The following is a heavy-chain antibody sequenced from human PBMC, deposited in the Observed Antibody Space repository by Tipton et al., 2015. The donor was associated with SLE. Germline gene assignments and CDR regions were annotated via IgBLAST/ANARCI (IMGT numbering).Heavy chain of an antibody. V-gene: IGHV4-59*12. CDR1: GFTFSSYS. CDR2: IYYSGST. J-gene: IGHJ2*01. CDR3: ARSRGYFDL. Sequence: LRLSCAASGFTFSSYSMNWVRQPPGKGLEWIGYIYYSGSTNYNPSLKSRVTISVDTSKNQFSLQLNSVTPEDTAVYYCARSRGYFDLWGRGTLVTVSS.